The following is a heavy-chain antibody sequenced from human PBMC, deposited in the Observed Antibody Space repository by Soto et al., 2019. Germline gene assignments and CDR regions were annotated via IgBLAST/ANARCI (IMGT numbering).Heavy chain of an antibody. CDR1: GGSFSGYY. Sequence: KTSETLSLTCAVYGGSFSGYYWSWIRQPPGKGLEWIGEIYHSGSTNYNPSLKSRVTISVDTSKNQFSLKLSSVTAADTAVYYCARGRRPRSGGDFWSGSRRLLGSYYYGMDVWGQGTTVTVSS. V-gene: IGHV4-34*01. D-gene: IGHD3-3*01. CDR3: ARGRRPRSGGDFWSGSRRLLGSYYYGMDV. CDR2: IYHSGST. J-gene: IGHJ6*02.